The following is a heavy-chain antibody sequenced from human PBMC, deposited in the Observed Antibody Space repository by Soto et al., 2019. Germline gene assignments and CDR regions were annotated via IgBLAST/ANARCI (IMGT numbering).Heavy chain of an antibody. D-gene: IGHD6-19*01. CDR1: GFSLANYP. Sequence: GSLRLSCVASGFSLANYPMNWVRQTPGKGLEWISYSSPRGDTIYYADSVEGRFTISRDNARNSLSLHMSSLRDEDSALYYCAKGPHTNVGWPYYFESWGQGVPVTVSS. CDR2: SSPRGDTI. J-gene: IGHJ4*02. CDR3: AKGPHTNVGWPYYFES. V-gene: IGHV3-48*02.